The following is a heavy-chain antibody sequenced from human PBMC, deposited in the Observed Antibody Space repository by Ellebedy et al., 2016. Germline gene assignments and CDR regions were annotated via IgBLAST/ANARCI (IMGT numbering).Heavy chain of an antibody. CDR2: IGTTGDA. D-gene: IGHD6-19*01. V-gene: IGHV3-13*01. Sequence: GESLKISXVASGFIFSDYDMHCVRQVSGKGLEWVSAIGTTGDAYSPDSLKDRFTISRDNAKNSLFLQMNSLRAGDTAVYYCARGSSGWYSEFDSWGQGTLVTVSS. CDR1: GFIFSDYD. J-gene: IGHJ4*02. CDR3: ARGSSGWYSEFDS.